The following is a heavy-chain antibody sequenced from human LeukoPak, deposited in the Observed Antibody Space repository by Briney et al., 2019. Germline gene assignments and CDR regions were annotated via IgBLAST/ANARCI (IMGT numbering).Heavy chain of an antibody. CDR2: ISGSGGST. CDR1: GFTFSSYA. J-gene: IGHJ4*02. CDR3: ARHGVYSYGYVDY. Sequence: GGSLRLSCAASGFTFSSYAMSWVRQAPGQGLQWVSAISGSGGSTYYADSVKGRFTISRDNSKNTLYLQMNILRAEDTAVYYCARHGVYSYGYVDYWGQGTLVTVSS. D-gene: IGHD5-18*01. V-gene: IGHV3-23*01.